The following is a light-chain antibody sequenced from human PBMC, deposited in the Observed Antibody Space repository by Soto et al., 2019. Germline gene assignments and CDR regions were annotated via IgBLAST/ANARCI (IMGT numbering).Light chain of an antibody. CDR3: QQYLNRWT. Sequence: DIQMTQSPSTLSASVGDRVTITCRPSQSISTWLAWYQQKPGKAPKLLIYKASSLEGGVPSRFSGSGSGTEFTLTISSLQPDDFATYYCQQYLNRWTFGQGTKVEIK. CDR2: KAS. V-gene: IGKV1-5*03. CDR1: QSISTW. J-gene: IGKJ1*01.